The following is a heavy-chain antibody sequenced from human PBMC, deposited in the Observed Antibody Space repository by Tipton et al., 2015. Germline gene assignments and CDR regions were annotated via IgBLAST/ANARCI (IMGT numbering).Heavy chain of an antibody. CDR1: GFTFSSYA. D-gene: IGHD3-3*01. J-gene: IGHJ4*02. V-gene: IGHV3-23*01. CDR2: ISGSGDST. Sequence: GSLRLSCAASGFTFSSYAMSWVRQAPGKGLEWVSTISGSGDSTFYADSVKGRFAISRDNSKNTLYLQVNSLRAEDTAVYYCAKEGHASDFWSVYYPYYFDYWGQGTLVTVSS. CDR3: AKEGHASDFWSVYYPYYFDY.